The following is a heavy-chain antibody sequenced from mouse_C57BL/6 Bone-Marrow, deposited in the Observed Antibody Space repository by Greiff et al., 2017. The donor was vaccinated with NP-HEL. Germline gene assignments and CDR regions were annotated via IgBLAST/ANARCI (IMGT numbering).Heavy chain of an antibody. CDR3: ARERLSYSLYSFDY. CDR2: INPSNGGT. Sequence: QVQLQQPGTELVKPGASVKLSCKASGYTFTSYWMHWVKQRPGQGLEWIGNINPSNGGTNYNEKFKSQVTLSVDKSSSTAYMQLSRLTSEDSAVYNFARERLSYSLYSFDYWGQGTTLTVSS. CDR1: GYTFTSYW. V-gene: IGHV1-53*01. J-gene: IGHJ2*01. D-gene: IGHD2-12*01.